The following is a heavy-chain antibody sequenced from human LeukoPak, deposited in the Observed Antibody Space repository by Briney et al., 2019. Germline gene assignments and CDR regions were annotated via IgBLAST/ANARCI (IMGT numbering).Heavy chain of an antibody. D-gene: IGHD2-2*01. CDR2: ISWNSGSI. CDR1: GFTFDDYA. V-gene: IGHV3-9*01. Sequence: GGSLRLSCAASGFTFDDYAMHWVRQAPGKGLEWVSGISWNSGSIGYADSVKGRFTISRDNAKNSLYLQMNILRAEDTALYYCAKDLNYCSSTSCPSGDPWGQGTLVTVSS. J-gene: IGHJ5*02. CDR3: AKDLNYCSSTSCPSGDP.